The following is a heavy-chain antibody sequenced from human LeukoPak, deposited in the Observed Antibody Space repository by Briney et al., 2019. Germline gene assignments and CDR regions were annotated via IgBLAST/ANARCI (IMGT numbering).Heavy chain of an antibody. V-gene: IGHV3-7*01. J-gene: IGHJ4*02. CDR3: ARDKIVGATHFDY. CDR1: GFPLSDYW. D-gene: IGHD1-26*01. Sequence: GGSLRLSCAASGFPLSDYWMSWVRQAPGKGLEGVANIKQEGGEIYYVDSVKGRFTISRDNAKNSLYLQMNSLTAEDTAVYYCARDKIVGATHFDYWGQGTLVTVSS. CDR2: IKQEGGEI.